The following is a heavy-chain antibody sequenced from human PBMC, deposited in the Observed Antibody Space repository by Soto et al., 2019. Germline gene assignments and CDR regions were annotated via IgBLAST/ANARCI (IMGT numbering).Heavy chain of an antibody. D-gene: IGHD3-9*01. Sequence: GASVKVSCKASGGTFSSYTISWVRQAPGQGLEWMGRIIPILGIANYAQKFQGRVTITADKSTSTAYMELSSLRSEDTAVYYCARAPSYDILTGYYTYYFDYWGQGTLVTVSS. CDR3: ARAPSYDILTGYYTYYFDY. J-gene: IGHJ4*02. V-gene: IGHV1-69*02. CDR1: GGTFSSYT. CDR2: IIPILGIA.